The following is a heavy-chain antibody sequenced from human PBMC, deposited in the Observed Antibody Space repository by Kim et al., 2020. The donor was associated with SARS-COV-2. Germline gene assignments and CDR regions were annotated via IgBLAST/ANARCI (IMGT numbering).Heavy chain of an antibody. CDR3: ARSEGRGSWHQFDY. CDR1: SDSISSYY. V-gene: IGHV4-59*01. J-gene: IGHJ4*02. D-gene: IGHD6-13*01. Sequence: SETLSLTCTVSSDSISSYYCSWIRQLPGKELEWIGYIYYSGTTNYNPSLNSRVTISWDTSKNQFSLELTSVTDADTAVYYCARSEGRGSWHQFDYWGQGILVTVSS. CDR2: IYYSGTT.